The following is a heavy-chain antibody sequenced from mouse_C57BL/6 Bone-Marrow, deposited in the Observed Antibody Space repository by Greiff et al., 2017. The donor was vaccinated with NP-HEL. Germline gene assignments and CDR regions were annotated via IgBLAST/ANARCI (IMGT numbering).Heavy chain of an antibody. CDR2: INPYNGGT. Sequence: EVQLQESGPVLVKPGASVKMSCKASGYTFTDYYMNWVKQSHGKSLEWIGVINPYNGGTSYNQKFKGKATLTVDKSSSTAHMELNSLTSEDSAVYYCARARWLLLNWYFDVWGTGTTVTVSS. J-gene: IGHJ1*03. D-gene: IGHD2-3*01. CDR1: GYTFTDYY. V-gene: IGHV1-19*01. CDR3: ARARWLLLNWYFDV.